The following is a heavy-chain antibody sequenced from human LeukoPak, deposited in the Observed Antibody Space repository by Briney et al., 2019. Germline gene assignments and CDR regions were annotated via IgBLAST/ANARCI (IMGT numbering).Heavy chain of an antibody. D-gene: IGHD2-2*01. CDR3: ARDLTGVVFDF. Sequence: PGGSLRLSCAASGFTFSNYWMHWVRQAPGTGLVCVSRITIDGSTTSYADSVRGRFTISRDNAKNTVYLQMNSLRAEDTAVYYCARDLTGVVFDFWGQGTLVTVSS. V-gene: IGHV3-74*01. J-gene: IGHJ4*02. CDR1: GFTFSNYW. CDR2: ITIDGSTT.